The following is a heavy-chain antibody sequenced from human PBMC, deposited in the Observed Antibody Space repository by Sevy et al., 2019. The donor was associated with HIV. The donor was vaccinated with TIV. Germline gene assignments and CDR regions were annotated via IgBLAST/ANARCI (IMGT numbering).Heavy chain of an antibody. CDR2: ISYDGSNK. J-gene: IGHJ6*02. CDR1: GFTFSSYA. Sequence: GGSLRLTCAASGFTFSSYAMHWVRRAPGKGLEWVAVISYDGSNKYYADSVKGRFTISRDNSKNTLYLQMNSLRAEDTAVYYCAREKGYDFDYYYGMDVWGQGTTVTVSS. CDR3: AREKGYDFDYYYGMDV. D-gene: IGHD5-12*01. V-gene: IGHV3-30-3*01.